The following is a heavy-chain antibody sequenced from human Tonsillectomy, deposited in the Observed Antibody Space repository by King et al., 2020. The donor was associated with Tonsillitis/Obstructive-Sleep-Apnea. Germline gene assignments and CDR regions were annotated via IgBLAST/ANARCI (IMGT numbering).Heavy chain of an antibody. D-gene: IGHD1-26*01. CDR2: ISSSSSYI. V-gene: IGHV3-21*01. CDR3: AREEQYYYYYYMDV. J-gene: IGHJ6*03. CDR1: GFTFSSYS. Sequence: VQLVESGGGLVKPGGSLGLSCAASGFTFSSYSMNWVRQAPGKGLEWVSSISSSSSYIYYADSVKGRFTISRDNAKNSLYLQMNSLRAEDTAVYYCAREEQYYYYYYMDVWGKGTTVTVSS.